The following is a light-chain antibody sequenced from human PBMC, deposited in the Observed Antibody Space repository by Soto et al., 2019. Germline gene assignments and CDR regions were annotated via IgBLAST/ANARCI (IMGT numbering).Light chain of an antibody. CDR1: SSDVGGYNY. V-gene: IGLV2-14*01. J-gene: IGLJ1*01. CDR2: DVS. Sequence: QSALTQPASVSGSPGQSITISCTGTSSDVGGYNYVSWYQQHPGKAPKLMIYDVSNRPSGVSNRFSGSKSGNTASLTISGLQAEGEADHYCSSYTSSSTYVFGPGTKLTVL. CDR3: SSYTSSSTYV.